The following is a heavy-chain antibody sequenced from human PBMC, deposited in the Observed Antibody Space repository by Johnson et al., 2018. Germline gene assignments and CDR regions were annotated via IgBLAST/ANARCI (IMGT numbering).Heavy chain of an antibody. J-gene: IGHJ3*02. D-gene: IGHD3-10*01. Sequence: VQSGGSLRLSCAASGFTFSSYNMNWVRQAPGKGLEWVSYISSSSGTIYYAASVKGRFTIPRENAKSSLYLQMKSLRAEDTAVYYCAGGGLRWFGELLFGAFDIWGQGTMVTVSS. CDR1: GFTFSSYN. CDR2: ISSSSGTI. V-gene: IGHV3-48*01. CDR3: AGGGLRWFGELLFGAFDI.